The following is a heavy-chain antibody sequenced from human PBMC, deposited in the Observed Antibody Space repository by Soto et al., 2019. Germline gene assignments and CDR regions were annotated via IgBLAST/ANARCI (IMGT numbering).Heavy chain of an antibody. V-gene: IGHV1-18*01. CDR2: ISAYNANT. Sequence: QVQLVQSGTELKTPGASVKVSCKASGYTFFNYGISWVRQAPGQGLEWMGWISAYNANTNYAQNLQGRVTMTTDTSTSKAYMELRSLRSDDTAVYYCARDDITVPGTLAYWGQGPLVTVSS. D-gene: IGHD4-17*01. J-gene: IGHJ4*02. CDR1: GYTFFNYG. CDR3: ARDDITVPGTLAY.